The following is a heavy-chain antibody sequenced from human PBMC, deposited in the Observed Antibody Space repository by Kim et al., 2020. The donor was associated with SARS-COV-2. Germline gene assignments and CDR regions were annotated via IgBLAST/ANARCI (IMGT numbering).Heavy chain of an antibody. V-gene: IGHV3-11*05. J-gene: IGHJ4*02. D-gene: IGHD2-2*01. CDR3: ARVLNPYTMPHDY. Sequence: YADSVQGRVTISKDNAQNSLYLQMSSLRAEDTAVYYCARVLNPYTMPHDYWGQGTLVTVSS.